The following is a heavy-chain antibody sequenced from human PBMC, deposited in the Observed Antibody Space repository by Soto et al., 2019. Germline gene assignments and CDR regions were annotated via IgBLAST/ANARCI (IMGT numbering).Heavy chain of an antibody. CDR1: GFTFSNAW. J-gene: IGHJ4*02. CDR2: IKSKTDGGTT. D-gene: IGHD3-3*01. V-gene: IGHV3-15*01. CDR3: TTEVSGFWSGEGGY. Sequence: EVQLVESGGGLVKPGGSLRLSCAASGFTFSNAWMSWVRQAPGKGLEWVGRIKSKTDGGTTDYAAPVKGRFTISRDDSKNTLYLQMNSLKTEDTAVYYCTTEVSGFWSGEGGYWCQGTLVTVSS.